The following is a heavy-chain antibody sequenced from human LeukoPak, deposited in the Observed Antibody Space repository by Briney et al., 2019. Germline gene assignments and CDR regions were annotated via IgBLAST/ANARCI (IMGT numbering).Heavy chain of an antibody. CDR3: ARESTSWYFDL. CDR2: IYSGGST. D-gene: IGHD2-2*01. V-gene: IGHV3-53*01. CDR1: GVTVSSSY. Sequence: GGSLRLSCAASGVTVSSSYMSWVRQAPGKGLEWVSVIYSGGSTYYADSVKGRFTISRDNSKNTLYLQMNSLRAEDTAVYYCARESTSWYFDLWGRGTLVTVSS. J-gene: IGHJ2*01.